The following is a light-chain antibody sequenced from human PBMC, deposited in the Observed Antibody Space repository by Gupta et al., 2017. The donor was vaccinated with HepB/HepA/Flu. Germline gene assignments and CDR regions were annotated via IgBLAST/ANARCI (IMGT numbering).Light chain of an antibody. CDR2: DAS. Sequence: EIVLTQSPATLSLSPGERATLSCRASQSVGSQLAWYQQKPGQAPRLVISDASNRDTGVPARFSGSGSGTDFTLTISSLESEDFAVYYCQQRSNWPLTFGGGTKVEIK. CDR1: QSVGSQ. J-gene: IGKJ4*01. CDR3: QQRSNWPLT. V-gene: IGKV3-11*01.